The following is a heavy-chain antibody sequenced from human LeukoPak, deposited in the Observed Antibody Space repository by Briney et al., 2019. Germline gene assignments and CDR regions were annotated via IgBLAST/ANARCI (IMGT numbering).Heavy chain of an antibody. CDR1: GGSTSTSNYY. Sequence: SETLSLTCTVSGGSTSTSNYYWGCIRQPPGKGLEWIGNIFYSGSTYYSPSLKSRVTISLDTSKNQFSLKLSSVTAADTAVYYCARGVATMIVSRRGWFDPWGQGTLVTVSS. CDR2: IFYSGST. J-gene: IGHJ5*02. V-gene: IGHV4-39*07. D-gene: IGHD3-22*01. CDR3: ARGVATMIVSRRGWFDP.